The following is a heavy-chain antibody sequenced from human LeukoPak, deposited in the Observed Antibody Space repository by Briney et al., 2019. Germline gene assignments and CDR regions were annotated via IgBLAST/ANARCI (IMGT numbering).Heavy chain of an antibody. CDR2: MNPNSGNT. J-gene: IGHJ4*02. CDR1: GYTFTSYD. CDR3: ARGDYSSGWSNRY. Sequence: GASVKVSCKASGYTFTSYDINWVRQATGQGLEWMGWMNPNSGNTGYAQKFQGGVTMTRNTSISTAYMELSSLRSEDTAVYYCARGDYSSGWSNRYWGQGTLVTVSS. D-gene: IGHD6-19*01. V-gene: IGHV1-8*01.